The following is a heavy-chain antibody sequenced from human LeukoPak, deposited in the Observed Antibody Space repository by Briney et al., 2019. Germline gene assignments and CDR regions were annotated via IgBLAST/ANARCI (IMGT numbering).Heavy chain of an antibody. D-gene: IGHD1-7*01. J-gene: IGHJ3*02. Sequence: PGGSLRLSCAASGFTFSDYYMNWIRQAPGEGPEWVSYISDSGNTIHSADSVKGRFTISRDNAKNSLYLQMNSLRAEDTAVYYCARARDNWNYEAFDIWGQGTMVTVSS. V-gene: IGHV3-11*01. CDR2: ISDSGNTI. CDR1: GFTFSDYY. CDR3: ARARDNWNYEAFDI.